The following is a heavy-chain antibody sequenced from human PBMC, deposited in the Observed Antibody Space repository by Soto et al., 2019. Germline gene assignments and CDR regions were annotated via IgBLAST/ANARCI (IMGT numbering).Heavy chain of an antibody. CDR3: ARYSGTYYVS. D-gene: IGHD1-26*01. J-gene: IGHJ4*02. CDR1: VGSISSSY. CDR2: IYYSGNT. Sequence: SETLSLTCTVSVGSISSSYCTWIRQPPGEGLEWIGFIYYSGNTNYNPSLKSRVIMSLDTSKNQFSLKLNSVTAADTAVYYCARYSGTYYVSWGQGALVTLSS. V-gene: IGHV4-59*01.